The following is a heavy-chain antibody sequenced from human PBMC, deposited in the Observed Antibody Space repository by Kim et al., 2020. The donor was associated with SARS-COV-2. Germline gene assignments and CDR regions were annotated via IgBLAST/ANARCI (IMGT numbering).Heavy chain of an antibody. V-gene: IGHV3-64D*06. D-gene: IGHD5-12*01. CDR3: VRGNDIMATRDRYFDL. Sequence: GWSLRLSCSASGFTFSNHIMHWVRQAPGRALEDVSGITSNGGSTYYVDSVKGRFTISRDTSRNTLYLQMGSLRVEDTAIYYCVRGNDIMATRDRYFDLWGRGTLVSVSS. J-gene: IGHJ2*01. CDR1: GFTFSNHI. CDR2: ITSNGGST.